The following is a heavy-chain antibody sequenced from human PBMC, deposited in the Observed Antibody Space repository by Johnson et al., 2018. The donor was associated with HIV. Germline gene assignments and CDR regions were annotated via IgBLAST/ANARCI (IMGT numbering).Heavy chain of an antibody. Sequence: VQLVESGGGVVQPGRSLRVSCAASRFSFSDYAMHWVRQAPGKGLEWVAVISYDGSSKFYPNSLKGRFSISRDNSKNTVYLQMNSLRTEDTAVYYCARGITMMALVKGDAFDMWGQGTMVTVSS. J-gene: IGHJ3*02. V-gene: IGHV3-30*04. CDR2: ISYDGSSK. CDR1: RFSFSDYA. D-gene: IGHD3-22*01. CDR3: ARGITMMALVKGDAFDM.